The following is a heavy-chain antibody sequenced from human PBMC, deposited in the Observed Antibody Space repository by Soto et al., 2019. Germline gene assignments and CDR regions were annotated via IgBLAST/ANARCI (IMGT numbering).Heavy chain of an antibody. CDR1: GFTFGDNY. V-gene: IGHV3-11*01. Sequence: PGGSLRLSCAASGFTFGDNYMSWIRQAPGKGLEWLAYISDSGYTKYYADALGGRFTISRDNSKNSLYLQMNSLRAEDTAVYYCATHSVYHGSGRDLDYWGQGTPVTVSS. J-gene: IGHJ4*02. CDR2: ISDSGYTK. D-gene: IGHD3-10*01. CDR3: ATHSVYHGSGRDLDY.